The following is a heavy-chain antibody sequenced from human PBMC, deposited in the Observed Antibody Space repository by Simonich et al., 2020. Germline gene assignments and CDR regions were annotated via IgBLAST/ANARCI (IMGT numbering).Heavy chain of an antibody. CDR1: GGTISSYY. D-gene: IGHD2-15*01. CDR3: ARGGLYFDY. J-gene: IGHJ4*02. Sequence: QVQLQESGPGLVKPSETLSLTCTVSGGTISSYYWSWIRTPPGKGLEWIGYIYYSGRNNYNPSLKSRVTISVDTSKNQFSLKLSSVTAADTAVYYCARGGLYFDYWGQGTLVTVSS. CDR2: IYYSGRN. V-gene: IGHV4-59*01.